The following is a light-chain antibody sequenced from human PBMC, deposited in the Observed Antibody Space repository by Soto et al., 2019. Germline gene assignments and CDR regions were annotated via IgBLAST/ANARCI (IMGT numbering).Light chain of an antibody. CDR2: WAS. Sequence: DIVMTQSPDSLAVSLGERATINCKSSQSVLYSSNNKNYLAWYQQKPGQPPKLLIYWASTRESGVPDRFSGSGSGTDFTLTISSLQAEDVAVYYCQQYSSTPLWTVGQGTKVEIK. J-gene: IGKJ1*01. V-gene: IGKV4-1*01. CDR1: QSVLYSSNNKNY. CDR3: QQYSSTPLWT.